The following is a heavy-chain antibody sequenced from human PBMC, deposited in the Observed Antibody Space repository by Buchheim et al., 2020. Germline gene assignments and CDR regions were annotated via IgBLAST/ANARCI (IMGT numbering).Heavy chain of an antibody. J-gene: IGHJ5*02. D-gene: IGHD6-19*01. CDR3: AKDLRIAVAGNWFDP. Sequence: EVQLLESGGGLVQPGGSLRLSCAASGFTFSSYAMSWVRQAPGKGLEWVSAISGSGGSTYYADSVKGRFTICTDNSKKKQCLQMNSRRAEDTAIYYCAKDLRIAVAGNWFDPWGQGTL. V-gene: IGHV3-23*01. CDR1: GFTFSSYA. CDR2: ISGSGGST.